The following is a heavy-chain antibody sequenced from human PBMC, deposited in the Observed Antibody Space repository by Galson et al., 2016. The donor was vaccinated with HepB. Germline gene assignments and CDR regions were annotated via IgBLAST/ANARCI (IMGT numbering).Heavy chain of an antibody. V-gene: IGHV3-15*07. Sequence: SLRLSCAGSGFNFPYAWMNWVRQAPGQGLEWVGRIKSKNDGGTTDYAAPVKGRFTISRDDSKGTLYLQMNSLKSEDTAVYYCAGPEPGPLDYWGQGTLVTVSS. J-gene: IGHJ4*02. CDR1: GFNFPYAW. CDR3: AGPEPGPLDY. CDR2: IKSKNDGGTT. D-gene: IGHD1-14*01.